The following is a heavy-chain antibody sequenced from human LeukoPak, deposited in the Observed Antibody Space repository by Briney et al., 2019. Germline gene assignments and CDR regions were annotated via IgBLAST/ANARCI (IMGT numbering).Heavy chain of an antibody. J-gene: IGHJ4*02. V-gene: IGHV4-39*07. CDR1: GGSISSRSYY. CDR3: VRVDNGGNYFDY. D-gene: IGHD4-23*01. CDR2: IYYSGST. Sequence: SETLSLTCTVSGGSISSRSYYWGWIRQPPGKGLEWIRIIYYSGSTYSNPSLRSRVTMSVDTSKNQFSLKLSSVTAADTAVYYCVRVDNGGNYFDYWGQGTLVTVSS.